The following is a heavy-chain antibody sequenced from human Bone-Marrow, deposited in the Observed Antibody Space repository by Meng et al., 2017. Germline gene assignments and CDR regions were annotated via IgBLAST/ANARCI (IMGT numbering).Heavy chain of an antibody. J-gene: IGHJ5*02. V-gene: IGHV4-31*01. CDR3: ARDIRQGGNIWFDP. CDR1: GGSISSGGYY. D-gene: IGHD3-16*01. Sequence: QGQLPQSGPGLVKPSQTLSLTCTVSGGSISSGGYYWSWIRQHPGKGLEWIGYIYYSGTTYYNPSLSSLVTISVDTSKNQFSLNLSSVTAADTAVYYCARDIRQGGNIWFDPWGQGTLVTVSS. CDR2: IYYSGTT.